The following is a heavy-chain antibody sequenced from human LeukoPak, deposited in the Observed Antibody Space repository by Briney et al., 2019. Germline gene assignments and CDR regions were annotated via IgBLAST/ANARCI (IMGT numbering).Heavy chain of an antibody. J-gene: IGHJ6*03. CDR3: ARDQEVRYSSSWYYYYYMDV. Sequence: PGGSLRLSCTASGFTFTDYYMSWVRQAPGKGLEWLSHISVSGTTIYYADSVKGRFTISRDNAKSSLYLQMNSLRAEGTAVYYCARDQEVRYSSSWYYYYYMDVWGKGTTVTVSS. D-gene: IGHD6-13*01. V-gene: IGHV3-11*04. CDR2: ISVSGTTI. CDR1: GFTFTDYY.